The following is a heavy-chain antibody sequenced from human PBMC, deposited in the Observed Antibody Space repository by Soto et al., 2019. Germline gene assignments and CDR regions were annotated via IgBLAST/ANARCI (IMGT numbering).Heavy chain of an antibody. J-gene: IGHJ4*02. V-gene: IGHV1-2*04. CDR2: INPNSGGT. Sequence: QVQLVQSGAAVKKPGASVKVSCKASGYTFTGYYMHWVRQAPGQGLEWMGWINPNSGGTNYAQKFQGWVTMTRDTSISTAYMELSRLRSDDTAVYYCARDRNYGDYGEFDYWGQGTLVTVSS. D-gene: IGHD4-17*01. CDR3: ARDRNYGDYGEFDY. CDR1: GYTFTGYY.